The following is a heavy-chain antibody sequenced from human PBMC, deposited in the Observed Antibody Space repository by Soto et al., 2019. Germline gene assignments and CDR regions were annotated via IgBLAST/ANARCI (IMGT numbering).Heavy chain of an antibody. CDR1: GFTFTSSA. J-gene: IGHJ4*02. CDR2: IVVGSGNT. CDR3: AADRSVHYSSGNLYNY. D-gene: IGHD3-10*01. V-gene: IGHV1-58*01. Sequence: ASVKVSCKASGFTFTSSAVQWVRQARGQRLEWIGWIVVGSGNTNYAQKFQERVTITRDMSTSTAYMELSSLRSEDTAVYYCAADRSVHYSSGNLYNYWGQGTLVTVSS.